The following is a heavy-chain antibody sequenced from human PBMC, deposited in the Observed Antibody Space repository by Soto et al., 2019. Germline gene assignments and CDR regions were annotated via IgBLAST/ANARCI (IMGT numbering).Heavy chain of an antibody. V-gene: IGHV4-59*12. CDR3: ARRLGGLVAARPGAFDI. D-gene: IGHD6-6*01. J-gene: IGHJ3*02. Sequence: SETLSLTCTVSGGSISSYYWSWVRQPPGKGLEWIGYIYYSGSTNYNPSLKSRVTMSVDTSQIQFSLKLSSVTAADTAVYYCARRLGGLVAARPGAFDIWGQGTMVTVSS. CDR1: GGSISSYY. CDR2: IYYSGST.